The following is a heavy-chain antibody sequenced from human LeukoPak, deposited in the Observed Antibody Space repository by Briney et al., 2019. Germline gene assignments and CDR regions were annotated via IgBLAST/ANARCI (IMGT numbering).Heavy chain of an antibody. J-gene: IGHJ4*02. V-gene: IGHV4-59*01. D-gene: IGHD3-22*01. CDR1: GGSISSYY. CDR2: IYYSGST. CDR3: ARVGYDSSGYDPIDY. Sequence: ASETLSLTCTVFGGSISSYYWSWIRQPPGKGLEWIGYIYYSGSTNYNPSLKSRVTISVDTSKNQFSLKLSSVTAADTAVYYCARVGYDSSGYDPIDYWGQGTLVTVSS.